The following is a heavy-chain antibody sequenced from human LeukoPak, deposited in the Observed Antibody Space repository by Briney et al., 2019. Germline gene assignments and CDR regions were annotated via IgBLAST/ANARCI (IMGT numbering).Heavy chain of an antibody. J-gene: IGHJ4*02. CDR3: ARGPGAYSTRKRYSRGVYFDY. Sequence: SETLSLTCAVYGGSFSGYYWSWIRQPPGKGLEWIGEINHSGSTNYNPSLKSRVTISVDTSKNQFSLKLSSVTAADTAVYYCARGPGAYSTRKRYSRGVYFDYWGQGTLVTVSS. CDR2: INHSGST. CDR1: GGSFSGYY. V-gene: IGHV4-34*01. D-gene: IGHD5-18*01.